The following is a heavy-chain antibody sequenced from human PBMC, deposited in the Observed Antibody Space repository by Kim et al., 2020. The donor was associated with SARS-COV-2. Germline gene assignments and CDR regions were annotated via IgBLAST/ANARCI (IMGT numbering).Heavy chain of an antibody. CDR3: AAVSYQLLFGFSEDYGMDV. CDR2: IVVGSGNT. Sequence: SVKVSCKASGFTFTSSAMQWVRQARGQRLEWIGWIVVGSGNTNYAQKFQERVTITRDMSTSTAYMELSSLSSEDTAVYYCAAVSYQLLFGFSEDYGMDVWGQGTTVTVSS. J-gene: IGHJ6*02. D-gene: IGHD2-2*01. V-gene: IGHV1-58*02. CDR1: GFTFTSSA.